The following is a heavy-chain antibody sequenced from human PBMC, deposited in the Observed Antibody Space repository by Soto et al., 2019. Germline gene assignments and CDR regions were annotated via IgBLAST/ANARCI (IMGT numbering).Heavy chain of an antibody. CDR1: YFTVISNY. D-gene: IGHD6-19*01. V-gene: IGHV3-53*01. J-gene: IGHJ6*02. CDR2: IYSDGST. CDR3: ARDKYTSGWLEGEGSFYYYYGMDV. Sequence: GGSVRLSCASSYFTVISNYMNWVRQAPGKGLEWVSVIYSDGSTYYADSVKGRFTISRDSSKNTLYLQMSSLRAEDTAVYYCARDKYTSGWLEGEGSFYYYYGMDVWGQGTTVTVSS.